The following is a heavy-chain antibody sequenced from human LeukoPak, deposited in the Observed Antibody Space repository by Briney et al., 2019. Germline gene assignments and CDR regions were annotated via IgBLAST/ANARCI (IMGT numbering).Heavy chain of an antibody. CDR2: ITSDSVTM. D-gene: IGHD2-2*01. V-gene: IGHV3-48*04. J-gene: IGHJ4*02. CDR1: GFTFSTYS. Sequence: PGGSLRLSCAASGFTFSTYSMNWVRQPPGKGLEWVSYITSDSVTMFYADSVKGRFTISRDNAKNSLYLQMNSLRAEDTAVYYCARGSSYCSITSCQFDYWGPGTLVTVSS. CDR3: ARGSSYCSITSCQFDY.